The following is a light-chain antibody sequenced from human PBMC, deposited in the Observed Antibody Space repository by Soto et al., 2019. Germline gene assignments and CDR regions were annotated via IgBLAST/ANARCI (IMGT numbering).Light chain of an antibody. J-gene: IGKJ1*01. V-gene: IGKV1-5*03. Sequence: DIQMTQSPSTLSASVGDRVTITCRASQSISSWLAWYQQKPGKAPKLLIYKASSLESGVPSRFSGSGSGTEFTLTISSLQPDDFAVYYCQRYGTSTTFGQGTKVDIK. CDR2: KAS. CDR3: QRYGTSTT. CDR1: QSISSW.